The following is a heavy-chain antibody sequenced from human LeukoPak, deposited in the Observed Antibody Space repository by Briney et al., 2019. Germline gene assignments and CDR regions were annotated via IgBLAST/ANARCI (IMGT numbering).Heavy chain of an antibody. CDR2: INHSGST. J-gene: IGHJ4*02. CDR1: GGSFSGYY. D-gene: IGHD3-10*01. Sequence: SETLSLTCAVYGGSFSGYYWSWIRQPPGKGLEWIGEINHSGSTNYNPSLKSRVTISVDTSKNQSSLKLSSVTAADTAVYYCASGYSAGSYYEYWGQGTLDNVSS. CDR3: ASGYSAGSYYEY. V-gene: IGHV4-34*01.